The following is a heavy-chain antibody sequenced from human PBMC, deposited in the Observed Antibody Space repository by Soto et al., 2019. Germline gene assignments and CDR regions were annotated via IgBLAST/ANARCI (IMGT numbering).Heavy chain of an antibody. Sequence: QVRVVESGGGVVQPGRSLRLSCAASGFTFSTYGMHWVRQAPGKGLDWVAVISYDGSETYYTDSVKGRFTISRDNSKNTLSLQMDSLRAEDTAVYFCAKSGAAAGTPFDYWGQGTLVTVSS. CDR2: ISYDGSET. V-gene: IGHV3-30*18. J-gene: IGHJ4*02. CDR3: AKSGAAAGTPFDY. CDR1: GFTFSTYG. D-gene: IGHD6-13*01.